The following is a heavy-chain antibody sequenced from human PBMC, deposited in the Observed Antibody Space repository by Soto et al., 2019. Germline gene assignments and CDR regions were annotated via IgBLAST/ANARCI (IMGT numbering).Heavy chain of an antibody. D-gene: IGHD2-2*02. J-gene: IGHJ6*03. CDR1: GFTFSGSA. CDR3: TRLDSSGVVPAAIGYYYMDV. Sequence: GGSLRLSCAASGFTFSGSAMHWVRQASGKGLEWVGRIRSKANSYATAYAASVKGRFTISRDDSKNTEYLQMNSLKTEDTAVYYCTRLDSSGVVPAAIGYYYMDVWGKGTTVTVSS. V-gene: IGHV3-73*01. CDR2: IRSKANSYAT.